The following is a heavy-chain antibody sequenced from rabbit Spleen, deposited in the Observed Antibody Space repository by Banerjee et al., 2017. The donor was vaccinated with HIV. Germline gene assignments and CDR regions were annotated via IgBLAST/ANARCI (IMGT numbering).Heavy chain of an antibody. CDR2: IATGSSGFT. CDR1: GFSFSSSDY. Sequence: QEQLVESGGDLVKPGASLTLTCTASGFSFSSSDYMCWVRQAPGKGLEWIACIATGSSGFTYYASWAKGRFTCSKASSTTVTLQMTSLTAADTATYFCARDTGTSFSSYGMDLWGPGTLVTVS. V-gene: IGHV1S45*01. D-gene: IGHD7-1*01. CDR3: ARDTGTSFSSYGMDL. J-gene: IGHJ6*01.